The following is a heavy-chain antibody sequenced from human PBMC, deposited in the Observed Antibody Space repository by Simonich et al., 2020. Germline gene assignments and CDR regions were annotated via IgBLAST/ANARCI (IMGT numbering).Heavy chain of an antibody. CDR1: GFTVSSNY. D-gene: IGHD1-1*01. J-gene: IGHJ4*02. CDR3: ARWTATGYYFDY. V-gene: IGHV3-53*01. CDR2: IYGGGSK. Sequence: EVQLVEFGGGLIQPGGSLRLSCAASGFTVSSNYMRWVRQAPGNGVEWFSVIYGGGSKYDADAGKGRFTITRDNSKNTLYLQINSLRAEDTAVYYCARWTATGYYFDYWGQGTLVTVSS.